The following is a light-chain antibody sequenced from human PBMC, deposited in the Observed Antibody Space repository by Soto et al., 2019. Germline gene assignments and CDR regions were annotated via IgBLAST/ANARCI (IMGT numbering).Light chain of an antibody. CDR3: QQSFSAPWT. V-gene: IGKV1-39*01. CDR2: AAS. CDR1: QSISSY. J-gene: IGKJ1*01. Sequence: DIQITQSPSSLSASVGDRVTITCRASQSISSYLNWYQQKPGKVPKLLIYAASSLQGGVPSRFSGSGSGTDFTLTISSLQPEDFATYYCQQSFSAPWTFGQGTKV.